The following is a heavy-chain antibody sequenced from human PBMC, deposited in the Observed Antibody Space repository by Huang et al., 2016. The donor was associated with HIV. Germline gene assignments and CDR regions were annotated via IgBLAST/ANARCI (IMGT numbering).Heavy chain of an antibody. CDR2: IYLGDSET. D-gene: IGHD6-13*01. J-gene: IGHJ5*02. CDR1: GYSFTSYW. Sequence: EVQLVQSGAEVKKPGESLKISCKGSGYSFTSYWIGWVRQMPGKGLEWMGSIYLGDSETRYSPSFQGQVTISADKSSSTAYLRWSSLKASDSAMYYCARHLAPIAAAGSSWFDPWGQGTMVTVSS. CDR3: ARHLAPIAAAGSSWFDP. V-gene: IGHV5-51*01.